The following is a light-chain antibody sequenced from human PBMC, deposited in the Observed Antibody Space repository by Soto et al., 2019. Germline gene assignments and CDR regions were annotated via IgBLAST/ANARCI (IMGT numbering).Light chain of an antibody. CDR1: QSISSY. J-gene: IGKJ4*01. V-gene: IGKV1-39*01. Sequence: DIQMTQSPSSLSASVGDRVTITCRASQSISSYLNWYQQKPGKAPKLLIYAASSLQSGVPSRFSGSRSGTEFTLTISTLQPEDFATYYCERSFRTPLTFGGGTKVEIK. CDR3: ERSFRTPLT. CDR2: AAS.